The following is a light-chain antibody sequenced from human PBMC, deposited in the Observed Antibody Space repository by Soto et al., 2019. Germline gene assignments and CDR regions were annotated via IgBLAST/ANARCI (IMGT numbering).Light chain of an antibody. J-gene: IGKJ1*01. CDR2: WAS. Sequence: DIVMTQSPDSLAVSLGERATINCKSSQSVLYSSNNKNYLAWYQQKPGQPPKLLIYWASTRESGVPDRFSGRGSGTDFTLTISSLQAEDVAVYYCQQYYSTPRTFGQETKVEIK. CDR3: QQYYSTPRT. V-gene: IGKV4-1*01. CDR1: QSVLYSSNNKNY.